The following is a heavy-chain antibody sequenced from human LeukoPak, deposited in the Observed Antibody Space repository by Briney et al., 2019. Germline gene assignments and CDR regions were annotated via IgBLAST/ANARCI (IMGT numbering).Heavy chain of an antibody. J-gene: IGHJ3*02. Sequence: ASVKVSCKASGYTFTGYYMHWVRQAPGQGLAWMGWINPNSGGTNYAQKFQGRVTMTRDTSISTAYMELSRLRSDDTAVYYCARVSKKLRGAFDIWGQGTMVTVSS. D-gene: IGHD1-1*01. V-gene: IGHV1-2*02. CDR2: INPNSGGT. CDR1: GYTFTGYY. CDR3: ARVSKKLRGAFDI.